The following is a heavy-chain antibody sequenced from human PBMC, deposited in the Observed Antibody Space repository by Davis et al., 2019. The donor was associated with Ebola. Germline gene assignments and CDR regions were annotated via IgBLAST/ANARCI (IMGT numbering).Heavy chain of an antibody. CDR2: INQDGSER. J-gene: IGHJ4*02. CDR3: ATGGSPSGRLGY. Sequence: GESLKISCAVSGFTFSKHWMTWVRQAPGKGLEWVANINQDGSERCYVDSVKGRLTISRDNAKNTLDLQMNSLRAEDTAVYYCATGGSPSGRLGYWGQGTLVTASS. V-gene: IGHV3-7*03. CDR1: GFTFSKHW. D-gene: IGHD6-6*01.